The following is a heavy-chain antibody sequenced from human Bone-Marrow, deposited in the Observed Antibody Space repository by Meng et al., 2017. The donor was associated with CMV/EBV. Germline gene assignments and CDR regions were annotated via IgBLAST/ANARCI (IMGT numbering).Heavy chain of an antibody. V-gene: IGHV4-39*07. CDR3: ARDVLYYDSSDYLSWFDP. J-gene: IGHJ5*02. Sequence: SETLSLTCIVSGGSISSSRYYWGWIRQPPGKGLEWIGSIYYSGSTYYNPSLKSRVTISVDTSKNQYSLKLSSVTAADTAVYYCARDVLYYDSSDYLSWFDPWGQGTLVTVSS. D-gene: IGHD3-22*01. CDR2: IYYSGST. CDR1: GGSISSSRYY.